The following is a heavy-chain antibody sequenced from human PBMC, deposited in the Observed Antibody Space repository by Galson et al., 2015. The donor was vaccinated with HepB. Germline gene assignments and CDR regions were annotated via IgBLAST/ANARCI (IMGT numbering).Heavy chain of an antibody. CDR2: ISYDGSNK. CDR1: RFTFSTFA. CDR3: AKDYDLCSGGSCYLDY. Sequence: SLRLSCAASRFTFSTFAMHCVRQAPGKGLEWVAVISYDGSNKYYADSVKGRFTISRDNSRNTLYLQMHSLSAEDTAVYYCAKDYDLCSGGSCYLDYWGQGTLVTVSS. J-gene: IGHJ4*02. V-gene: IGHV3-30*04. D-gene: IGHD2-15*01.